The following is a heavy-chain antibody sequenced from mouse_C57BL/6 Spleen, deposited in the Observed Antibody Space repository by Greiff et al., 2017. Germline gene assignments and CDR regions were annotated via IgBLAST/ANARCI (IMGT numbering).Heavy chain of an antibody. CDR1: GYAFSSSW. Sequence: QVQLQQSGPELVKPGASVKISCKASGYAFSSSWRNGVKQRPGKGLEWIGRIYPGDGDTNYNGKFKGKPTLTADKSSSTAYMQLSSLTSEDSAVYFCARSGITTVVKGSYAMDYWGQGTSVTVSS. CDR3: ARSGITTVVKGSYAMDY. CDR2: IYPGDGDT. D-gene: IGHD1-1*01. V-gene: IGHV1-82*01. J-gene: IGHJ4*01.